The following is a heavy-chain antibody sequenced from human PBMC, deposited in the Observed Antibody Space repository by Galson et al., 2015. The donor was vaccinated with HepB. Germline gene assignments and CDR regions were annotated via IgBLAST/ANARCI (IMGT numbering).Heavy chain of an antibody. CDR1: GYTFTGYY. CDR2: INPNSGGT. V-gene: IGHV1-2*04. J-gene: IGHJ3*02. CDR3: ARDLSPCSSTSCYGDAFDI. D-gene: IGHD2-2*01. Sequence: SVKVSCKASGYTFTGYYMHWVRQAPGQGLEWMGWINPNSGGTNYAQKSQGWVTMTRDTSISTAYMELSRLRSDDTAVYYCARDLSPCSSTSCYGDAFDIWGQGTMVTVSS.